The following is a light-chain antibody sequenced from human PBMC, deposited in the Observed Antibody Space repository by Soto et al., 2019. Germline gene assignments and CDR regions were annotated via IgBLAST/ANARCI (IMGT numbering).Light chain of an antibody. J-gene: IGKJ5*01. CDR3: MQALQIT. Sequence: DILLTQSTLSLPVTPGGPASISCRARQSRLHSNGYNHLDWYLQKPAQSPQLLIYLGSNRASGVPDRFSGSESGTDFTLKISRVKAEHVGVYYRMQALQITLRQGTRLEIK. CDR2: LGS. CDR1: QSRLHSNGYNH. V-gene: IGKV2-28*01.